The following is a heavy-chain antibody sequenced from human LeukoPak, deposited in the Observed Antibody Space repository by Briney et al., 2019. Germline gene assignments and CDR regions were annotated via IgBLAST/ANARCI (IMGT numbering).Heavy chain of an antibody. CDR2: IKSKGGGGTT. CDR3: AKSVTAGYYYYGMDV. V-gene: IGHV3-15*01. CDR1: GLTFSDAW. Sequence: GGSLRLSCAISGLTFSDAWVSWVRQAPGKGLEWVGRIKSKGGGGTTDYAAPVKGRFTISRDNSKNTLYLQMNSLRAEDTAVYYCAKSVTAGYYYYGMDVWGQGTTVTVSS. D-gene: IGHD2-21*02. J-gene: IGHJ6*02.